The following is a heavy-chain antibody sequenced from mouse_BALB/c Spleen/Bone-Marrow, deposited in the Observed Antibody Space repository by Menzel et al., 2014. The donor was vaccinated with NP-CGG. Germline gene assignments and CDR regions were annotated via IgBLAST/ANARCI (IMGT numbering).Heavy chain of an antibody. V-gene: IGHV1-9*01. CDR3: ARDGNHGAY. CDR2: ILPGSGST. CDR1: GYTFSSYW. D-gene: IGHD2-1*01. Sequence: QVQLQQSGAELMKPGASVKISCKATGYTFSSYWIEWVKQRPGHGLEWIGEILPGSGSTNYNEKFKGKATFTADTSSNTAYMQLSSLTSEDSAVYYCARDGNHGAYWGQGTLVTVSA. J-gene: IGHJ3*01.